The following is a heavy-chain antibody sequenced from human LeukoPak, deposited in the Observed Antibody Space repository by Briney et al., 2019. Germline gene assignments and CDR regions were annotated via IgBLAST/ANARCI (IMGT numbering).Heavy chain of an antibody. D-gene: IGHD6-19*01. CDR3: AREGSGWYLT. J-gene: IGHJ4*02. V-gene: IGHV3-21*04. CDR1: GFTFSSYS. Sequence: PGGSLRLSCAAPGFTFSSYSMTWVRQAPGKGLEWVSSLSSGSTYIYYADSVKGRFTISRDNAKNSLYLQMNSLRAEDTAVYYCAREGSGWYLTWGQGTLVTVSS. CDR2: LSSGSTYI.